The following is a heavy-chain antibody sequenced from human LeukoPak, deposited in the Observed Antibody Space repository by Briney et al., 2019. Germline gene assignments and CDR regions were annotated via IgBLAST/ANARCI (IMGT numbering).Heavy chain of an antibody. Sequence: GGSLRLSCAASGNYWMHWVRQVPGKGLVWVSHINSDGSWTSYADSVKGRFTISKDNARNTVYLQMNSLRAEDTAVYYCVSFYETYWGRGTLDTVSS. J-gene: IGHJ4*02. CDR3: VSFYETY. V-gene: IGHV3-74*01. CDR2: INSDGSWT. CDR1: GNYW. D-gene: IGHD2/OR15-2a*01.